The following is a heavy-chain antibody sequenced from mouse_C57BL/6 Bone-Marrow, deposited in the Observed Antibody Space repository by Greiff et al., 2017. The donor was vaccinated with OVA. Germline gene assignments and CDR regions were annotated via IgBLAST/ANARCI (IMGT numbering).Heavy chain of an antibody. CDR1: GYTFTSYW. D-gene: IGHD1-1*01. Sequence: VQLQQPGAELVRPGSSVKLSCKASGYTFTSYWMDWVKQRPGQGLEWIGNIYPSDSETHYNQKFKDKATLTVDKSSSTAYMQLSSLTSEDSAVYYCARGYYGSFTWFAYWGQGTLVTVSA. J-gene: IGHJ3*01. CDR3: ARGYYGSFTWFAY. CDR2: IYPSDSET. V-gene: IGHV1-61*01.